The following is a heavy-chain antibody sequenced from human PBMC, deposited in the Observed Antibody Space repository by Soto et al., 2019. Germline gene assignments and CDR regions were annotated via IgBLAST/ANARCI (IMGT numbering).Heavy chain of an antibody. CDR3: TRDYVMDV. CDR2: ISTNSTYI. Sequence: PGVSLRLSCSASGFTFSGDAMNWVRQAPGKGLEWVSSISTNSTYIYYADSVKGRFTISRDNAKNSLHMQMNSLRAEDEGVYYCTRDYVMDVWGQGTTVTVSS. J-gene: IGHJ6*02. CDR1: GFTFSGDA. D-gene: IGHD3-10*02. V-gene: IGHV3-21*01.